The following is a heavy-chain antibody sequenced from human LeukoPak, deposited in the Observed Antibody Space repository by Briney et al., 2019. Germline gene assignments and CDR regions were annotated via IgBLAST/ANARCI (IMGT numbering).Heavy chain of an antibody. Sequence: GGSLRLSCAASGFTFDDYAMHWVRQAPGKGLEWVSGISWIGGSIGYADSVKGRFTISRDNAKNSLYLQMNSLRAEDTAVYYCAKRIQSAMATGYWGQGTLVTVSS. CDR2: ISWIGGSI. CDR3: AKRIQSAMATGY. D-gene: IGHD5-18*01. J-gene: IGHJ4*02. CDR1: GFTFDDYA. V-gene: IGHV3-9*01.